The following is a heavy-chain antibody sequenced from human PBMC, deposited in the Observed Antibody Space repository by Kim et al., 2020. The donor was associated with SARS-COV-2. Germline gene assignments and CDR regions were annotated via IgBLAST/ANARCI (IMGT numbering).Heavy chain of an antibody. CDR3: ARQGNRLNYYGMDV. J-gene: IGHJ6*02. V-gene: IGHV4-59*08. D-gene: IGHD4-4*01. Sequence: PSLKSRVTISVDTSKNQFSRKLSSVTAADTAVYYCARQGNRLNYYGMDVWGQGTTVTVSS.